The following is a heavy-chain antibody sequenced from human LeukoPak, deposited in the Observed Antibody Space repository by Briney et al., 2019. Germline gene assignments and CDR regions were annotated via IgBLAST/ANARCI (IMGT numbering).Heavy chain of an antibody. Sequence: PSETLSLTCTVSGGSISSSSYYWGWIRQPPGKGLEWIGSIYYSGSTYYNPSLKSRVTISVDTSKNQFPLKLSSVTDADTAVYYCARRPGYSSSWYSGIDDYWGQGTLVTVSS. CDR1: GGSISSSSYY. J-gene: IGHJ4*02. CDR2: IYYSGST. V-gene: IGHV4-39*01. CDR3: ARRPGYSSSWYSGIDDY. D-gene: IGHD6-13*01.